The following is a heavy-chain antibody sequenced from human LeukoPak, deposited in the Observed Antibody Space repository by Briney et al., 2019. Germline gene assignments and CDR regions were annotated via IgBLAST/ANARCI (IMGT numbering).Heavy chain of an antibody. V-gene: IGHV3-7*01. J-gene: IGHJ5*02. D-gene: IGHD1-26*01. Sequence: SGGSLRLSCGDSGVTFSEYWMTWVHQAPGQGLEWIATMNQDGNTRYYVDSVKGRFTISRDNAKNSLYLEMNVLSAEDTAMYYCAPGRAWAWGQGTLVTVSS. CDR1: GVTFSEYW. CDR2: MNQDGNTR. CDR3: APGRAWA.